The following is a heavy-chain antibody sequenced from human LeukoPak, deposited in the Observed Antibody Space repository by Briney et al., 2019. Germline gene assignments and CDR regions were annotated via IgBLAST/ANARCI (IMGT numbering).Heavy chain of an antibody. CDR1: GYTFTSYG. CDR3: AKCSSTSCSLGYYYMDV. D-gene: IGHD2-2*01. Sequence: ASVKVSCKASGYTFTSYGISWVRQAPGQGLEWMGWISAYNGNTNYAQKLQGRVTITTDESTSTAYMELSSLRSEDTAVYYCAKCSSTSCSLGYYYMDVWGKGTTVTVSS. CDR2: ISAYNGNT. J-gene: IGHJ6*03. V-gene: IGHV1-18*01.